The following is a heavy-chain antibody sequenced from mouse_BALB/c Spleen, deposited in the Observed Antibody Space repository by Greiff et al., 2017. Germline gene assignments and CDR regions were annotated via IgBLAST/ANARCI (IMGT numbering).Heavy chain of an antibody. CDR3: TTTATYYAMDY. V-gene: IGHV6-6*02. D-gene: IGHD1-2*01. Sequence: EVQLQQSGGGLVQPGGSMKLSCVASGFTFSNYWMNWVRQSPEKGLEWVAEIRLKSNNYATHYAESVKGRFTISRDDSKSSVYLQMNNLRAEDTGIYYCTTTATYYAMDYWGQGTSVTVSS. CDR2: IRLKSNNYAT. J-gene: IGHJ4*01. CDR1: GFTFSNYW.